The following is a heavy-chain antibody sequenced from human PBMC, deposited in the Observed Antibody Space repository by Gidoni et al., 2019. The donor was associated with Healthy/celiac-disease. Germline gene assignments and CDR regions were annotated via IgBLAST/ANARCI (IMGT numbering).Heavy chain of an antibody. CDR1: GFTFDDYA. V-gene: IGHV3-9*01. CDR2: ISWNSGSI. J-gene: IGHJ2*01. Sequence: DVQLVESGGGLVRPGRSLRLSCPASGFTFDDYAMHWVRQAPGKGLEWVSGISWNSGSIGYADSVKGRFTISRDNAKNSLYLQMNSLRAEDTALYYCAKDPIAVVRSGYFDLWGRGTLVTVSS. CDR3: AKDPIAVVRSGYFDL. D-gene: IGHD6-19*01.